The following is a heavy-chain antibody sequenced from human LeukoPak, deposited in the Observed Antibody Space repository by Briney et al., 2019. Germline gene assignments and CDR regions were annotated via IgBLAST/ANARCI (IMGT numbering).Heavy chain of an antibody. V-gene: IGHV4-34*01. J-gene: IGHJ5*02. CDR3: ARSHRITMVRGVIIAGFDP. D-gene: IGHD3-10*01. Sequence: PSETLSLTCGVYGGXFSGYYCSWIRQPPGKGLEWIGEINHSGSTNYNPSLKSRVTISVDTSKNQFSLKLSSVTAADTAVYYCARSHRITMVRGVIIAGFDPWGQGTLVTVSS. CDR1: GGXFSGYY. CDR2: INHSGST.